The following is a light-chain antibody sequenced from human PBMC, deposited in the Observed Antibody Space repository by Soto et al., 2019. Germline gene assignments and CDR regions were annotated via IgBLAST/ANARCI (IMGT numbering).Light chain of an antibody. CDR2: DND. J-gene: IGLJ3*02. V-gene: IGLV1-51*01. CDR1: RSNIGNNA. Sequence: QSVLTQPPSVSAAPGQKVTVSCSGSRSNIGNNAVAWYQHLPGTAPKLLIYDNDKRPSGISDRFSASKSGTSATLAITGLQTPEEPDYYCETWDTSLSAGVFGGGTKVTVL. CDR3: ETWDTSLSAGV.